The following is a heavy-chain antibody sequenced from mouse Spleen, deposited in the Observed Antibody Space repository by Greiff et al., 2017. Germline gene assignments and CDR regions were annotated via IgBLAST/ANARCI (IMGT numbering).Heavy chain of an antibody. D-gene: IGHD2-4*01. CDR3: ARRYDYGYYYAMDY. CDR1: GFTFSDYG. CDR2: ISSGSSTI. J-gene: IGHJ4*01. Sequence: EVKVVESGGGLVKPGGSLKLSCAASGFTFSDYGMHWVRQAPEKGLEWVAYISSGSSTIYYADTVKGRFTISRDNAKNTLFLQMTSLRSEDTAMYYCARRYDYGYYYAMDYWGQGTSVTVSS. V-gene: IGHV5-17*01.